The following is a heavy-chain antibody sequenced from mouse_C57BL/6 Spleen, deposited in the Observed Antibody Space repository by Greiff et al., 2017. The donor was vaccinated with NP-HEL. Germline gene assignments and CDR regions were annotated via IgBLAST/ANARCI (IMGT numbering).Heavy chain of an antibody. CDR2: ISNGGGST. CDR1: GFTFSDYY. Sequence: EVKLVESGGGLVQPGGSLKLSCAASGFTFSDYYMYWVRQTPEKRLEWVAYISNGGGSTYYPDTVKGRFTISRDNAKNTLYLQMSRLKSEDTAMYYCARQRGGSYEGYFDVWGTGTTVTVSS. J-gene: IGHJ1*03. V-gene: IGHV5-12*01. D-gene: IGHD1-1*01. CDR3: ARQRGGSYEGYFDV.